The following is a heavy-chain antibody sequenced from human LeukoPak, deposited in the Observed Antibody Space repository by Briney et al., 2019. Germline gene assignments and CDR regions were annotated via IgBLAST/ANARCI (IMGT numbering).Heavy chain of an antibody. CDR1: GFRFSAYG. CDR2: IQYDGSYY. Sequence: GGSLRLSCAASGFRFSAYGVYWVRQAPGKGVEWVAFIQYDGSYYYYGDSVKGRFTISRDNSKNTLYLQMNSLRAEDTAVYYCSTYSSSQGHWGQGTLVTVSS. V-gene: IGHV3-30*02. CDR3: STYSSSQGH. J-gene: IGHJ4*02. D-gene: IGHD6-6*01.